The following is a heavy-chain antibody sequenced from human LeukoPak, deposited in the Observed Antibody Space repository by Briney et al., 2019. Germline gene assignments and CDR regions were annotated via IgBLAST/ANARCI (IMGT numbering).Heavy chain of an antibody. CDR2: MNPNSGGT. V-gene: IGHV1-2*02. J-gene: IGHJ4*02. Sequence: GASVKVSCKASGYTFTDYYIHWVRQAPGQGLEWMAWMNPNSGGTSYAQKFQGRVTMTRDTSISTAYMELSRLRFDDMAVYYCAREPNRLYDYDRSGYPLFECWGQGTLVTVSS. D-gene: IGHD3-22*01. CDR1: GYTFTDYY. CDR3: AREPNRLYDYDRSGYPLFEC.